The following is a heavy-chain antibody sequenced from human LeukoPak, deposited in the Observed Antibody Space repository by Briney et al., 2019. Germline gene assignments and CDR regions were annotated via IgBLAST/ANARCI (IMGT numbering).Heavy chain of an antibody. J-gene: IGHJ4*02. CDR1: GFTFSSYA. Sequence: HAGGSLRLSCAAPGFTFSSYAMSWVRQAPGKGLEWVSAISGSGGSTYYADSVKGRFTISRDNSKNTLYLQMNSLRAEDTAVYYCVSITMIVVVIDCWGQGTLVTVSS. D-gene: IGHD3-22*01. V-gene: IGHV3-23*01. CDR2: ISGSGGST. CDR3: VSITMIVVVIDC.